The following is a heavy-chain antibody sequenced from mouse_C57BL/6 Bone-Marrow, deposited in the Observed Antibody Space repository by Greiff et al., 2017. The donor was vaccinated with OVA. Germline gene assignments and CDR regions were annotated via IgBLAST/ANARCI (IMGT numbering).Heavy chain of an antibody. J-gene: IGHJ1*03. V-gene: IGHV5-4*01. CDR2: ISDGGSYT. CDR1: GFTFSSYA. CDR3: ARDNYYGSREYFDV. Sequence: EVKVVESGGGLVKPGGSLKLSCAASGFTFSSYAMSWVRQTPEKRLEWVATISDGGSYTYYPDNVKGRFTISRDNAKNNLYLQMSHLKSEDTAMYYCARDNYYGSREYFDVWGTGTTVTVSS. D-gene: IGHD1-1*01.